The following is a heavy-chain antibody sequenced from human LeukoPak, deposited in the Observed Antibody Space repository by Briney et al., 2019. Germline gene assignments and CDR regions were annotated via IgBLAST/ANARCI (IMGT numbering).Heavy chain of an antibody. D-gene: IGHD6-19*01. CDR3: ATGVRGYNSALDY. CDR1: GFTFSNYY. J-gene: IGHJ4*02. CDR2: ISSGSSYI. Sequence: GGSLRLSCAASGFTFSNYYTNWVRQAPGKGLEWVSSISSGSSYIYYADSLKGRFTISRDNAKNSLYLQMNSLRAEDTAVYYCATGVRGYNSALDYWGQGTLVTVSP. V-gene: IGHV3-21*01.